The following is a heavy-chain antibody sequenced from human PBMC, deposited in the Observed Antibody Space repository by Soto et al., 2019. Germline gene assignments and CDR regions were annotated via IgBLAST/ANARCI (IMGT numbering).Heavy chain of an antibody. CDR1: GFTFSSYW. D-gene: IGHD3-16*01. Sequence: EAQLVESGGGLVQPGGSLRVSCAVSGFTFSSYWMSWVRQAPGKGLEWVAKIKQDGSEKDYVDSVKGRFTISRDNANTYLFLQMYSLGVEDKAVYYGARGGRAASNWFNPWGQETLV. CDR3: ARGGRAASNWFNP. CDR2: IKQDGSEK. V-gene: IGHV3-7*04. J-gene: IGHJ5*02.